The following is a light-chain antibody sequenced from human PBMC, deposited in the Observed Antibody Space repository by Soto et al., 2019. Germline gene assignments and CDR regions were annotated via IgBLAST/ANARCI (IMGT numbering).Light chain of an antibody. CDR3: QQCNSWPPT. Sequence: EILMTQSPATLSVSLGERPTLSCRASQSVSSPVAWYQQRNGKAPRLLIYAASARHSGIPARFSGSRSGTEFTLTISRLQPEDFEVYYCQQCNSWPPTFGQGTKVDIK. CDR1: QSVSSP. J-gene: IGKJ1*01. V-gene: IGKV3-15*01. CDR2: AAS.